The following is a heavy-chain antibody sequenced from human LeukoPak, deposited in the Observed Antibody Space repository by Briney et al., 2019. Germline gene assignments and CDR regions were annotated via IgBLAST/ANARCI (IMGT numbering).Heavy chain of an antibody. D-gene: IGHD2-15*01. J-gene: IGHJ5*02. Sequence: WASVKVSCKASGYTFTSYAMHWVRQAPGPRLEWMGWINAGNGNTKYSQKFQGRVTITRDTSASTAYMELSSLRSEDTAVYYCARDPWDLGYCSGGSCYPGNNWFDPWGQGTLVTVSS. CDR3: ARDPWDLGYCSGGSCYPGNNWFDP. CDR2: INAGNGNT. V-gene: IGHV1-3*01. CDR1: GYTFTSYA.